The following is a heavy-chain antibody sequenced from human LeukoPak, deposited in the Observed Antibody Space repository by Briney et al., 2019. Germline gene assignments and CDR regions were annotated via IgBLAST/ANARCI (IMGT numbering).Heavy chain of an antibody. J-gene: IGHJ1*01. V-gene: IGHV3-48*04. CDR3: ATNLIGEGEYFPQ. CDR1: GFTFSSYN. CDR2: ISSGGDIM. Sequence: SGGSLRLSCAASGFTFSSYNMNWVRQAPGKGLQWVSYISSGGDIMHYADSVKGRFTSSRDNAKNSVYLEMNSLGAEDTAVYYCATNLIGEGEYFPQWGQGTLVTVSS. D-gene: IGHD2/OR15-2a*01.